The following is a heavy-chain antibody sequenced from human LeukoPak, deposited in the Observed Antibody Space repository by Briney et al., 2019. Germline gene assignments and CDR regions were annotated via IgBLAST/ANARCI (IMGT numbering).Heavy chain of an antibody. Sequence: MPSETLSLTCAVSGGSISSGGYSWSWIRQPPGKGLEWIGYIYHSGSTYYNPSLKSRVTISVDRSKNQFSLKLSSVTAADTAVYYCARDDNQLLYAFDIWGQGTMVTVSS. V-gene: IGHV4-30-2*01. CDR2: IYHSGST. D-gene: IGHD2-2*01. CDR3: ARDDNQLLYAFDI. CDR1: GGSISSGGYS. J-gene: IGHJ3*02.